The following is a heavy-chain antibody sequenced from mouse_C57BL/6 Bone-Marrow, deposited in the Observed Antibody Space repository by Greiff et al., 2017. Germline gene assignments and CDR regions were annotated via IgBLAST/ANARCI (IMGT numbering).Heavy chain of an antibody. D-gene: IGHD2-1*01. V-gene: IGHV1-81*01. CDR1: GYTFTSYG. CDR2: IYPISGTT. Sequence: QVQLQQSGAELARPGASVKLSCKASGYTFTSYGISWVKQRTGQGLEWIGEIYPISGTTYYNEKFQGQATLTADKSSSTAYMELRRLTSDDSAVYFCARCLLYYWGQGTTLTVSS. J-gene: IGHJ2*01. CDR3: ARCLLYY.